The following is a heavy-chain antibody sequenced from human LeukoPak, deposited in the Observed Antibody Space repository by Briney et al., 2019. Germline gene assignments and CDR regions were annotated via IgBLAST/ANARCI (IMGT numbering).Heavy chain of an antibody. D-gene: IGHD2-2*03. Sequence: PGGSLRLSCAVSGFIFNDYSMNWVRQAPGKGLEWVSYISSSGSTIYYADSVKGRFTISRDNAKNSLYLQMNSLRAEDTAVYYCARTSLGYCSSTSCYTFDYWGQGTLVTVSS. V-gene: IGHV3-48*04. CDR3: ARTSLGYCSSTSCYTFDY. J-gene: IGHJ4*02. CDR1: GFIFNDYS. CDR2: ISSSGSTI.